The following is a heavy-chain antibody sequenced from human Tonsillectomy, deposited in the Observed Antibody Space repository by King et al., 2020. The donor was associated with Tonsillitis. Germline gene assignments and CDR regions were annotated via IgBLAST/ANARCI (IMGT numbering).Heavy chain of an antibody. V-gene: IGHV1-69*01. CDR3: ASYLTIFGVVSDTYYYYGMDV. J-gene: IGHJ6*02. Sequence: QLVQSGAEVKKPGSSVKVSCKASGGTFSTFRGYAINWVRQAPRQGLEWMGGIIPISGIPNYAQKFQGRVTMTADESTGTVYMELSSLRSEDTAVYYCASYLTIFGVVSDTYYYYGMDVWGQGTTVTVSS. D-gene: IGHD3-3*01. CDR2: IIPISGIP. CDR1: GGTFSTFRGYA.